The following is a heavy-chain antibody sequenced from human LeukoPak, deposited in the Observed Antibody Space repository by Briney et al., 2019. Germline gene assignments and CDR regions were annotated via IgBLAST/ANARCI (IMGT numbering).Heavy chain of an antibody. D-gene: IGHD2-21*02. CDR3: ARGTIRHCGGDCYSPFDY. V-gene: IGHV1-8*01. J-gene: IGHJ4*02. Sequence: ASVKVSCKASGYTFTSYDINWVRQATGQGLEWMGWMNPNSGNTGYAQKFQGRVTMTRNTSISTAYMELSSLRSEDTAVYYCARGTIRHCGGDCYSPFDYWGQGTLVTVSS. CDR1: GYTFTSYD. CDR2: MNPNSGNT.